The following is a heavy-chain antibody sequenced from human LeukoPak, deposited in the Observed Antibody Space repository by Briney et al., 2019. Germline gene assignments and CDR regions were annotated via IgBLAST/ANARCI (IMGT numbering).Heavy chain of an antibody. J-gene: IGHJ4*02. CDR3: ARGSSGWSPFDY. CDR1: GFTFSSYS. Sequence: GGSLRLSCAASGFTFSSYSMNWVRQAPGKGLEWVSRINSDGSSTSYADSVKGRFTISRDNAKNTLYLQMNSLRAEDTAVYYCARGSSGWSPFDYWGQGTLVTVSS. D-gene: IGHD6-19*01. V-gene: IGHV3-74*01. CDR2: INSDGSST.